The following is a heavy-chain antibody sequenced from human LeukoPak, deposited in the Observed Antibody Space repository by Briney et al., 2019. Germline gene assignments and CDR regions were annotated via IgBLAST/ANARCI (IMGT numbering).Heavy chain of an antibody. CDR3: ATGAGYISSWPFDY. J-gene: IGHJ4*02. V-gene: IGHV4-59*01. D-gene: IGHD6-13*01. CDR2: IYYSGST. Sequence: PSETLSLTCTVSGGSIISYYWTWIRQPPGRRLEWIGYIYYSGSTNYNPSLKSRVTTSVDTSKNQFSLKLSSVTAADTAVYYCATGAGYISSWPFDYWGQGTLVTVSS. CDR1: GGSIISYY.